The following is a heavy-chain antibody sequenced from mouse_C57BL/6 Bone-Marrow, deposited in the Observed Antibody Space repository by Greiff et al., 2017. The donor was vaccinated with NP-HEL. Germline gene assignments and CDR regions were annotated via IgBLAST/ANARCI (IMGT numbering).Heavy chain of an antibody. CDR3: ARSGDYGGYAMDY. D-gene: IGHD2-4*01. J-gene: IGHJ4*01. CDR1: GYTFTSYW. V-gene: IGHV1-64*01. Sequence: VKLQQPGAELVKPGASVKLSCKASGYTFTSYWMHWVKQRPGQGLEWIGMIHPNSGSTNYNEKFKSKATLTVDKSSSTAYMQLSSLTSEDSAVYYCARSGDYGGYAMDYWGQGTSVTVSS. CDR2: IHPNSGST.